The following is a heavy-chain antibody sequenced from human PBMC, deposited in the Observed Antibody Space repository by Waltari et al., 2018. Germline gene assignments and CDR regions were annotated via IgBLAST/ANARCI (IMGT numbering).Heavy chain of an antibody. CDR1: GSFYY. J-gene: IGHJ3*01. Sequence: QVQLQESGPGLVKPSETLSLTCTLSGSFYYLSWIRQPPGKGLECLGYDSYSGSTYYNPSLPSRVTILVGSSRTQFSLLLSSVTAADTVVYYCATLGARYSNAFDVWGQGTMVTVSS. D-gene: IGHD2-15*01. V-gene: IGHV4-59*08. CDR2: DSYSGST. CDR3: ATLGARYSNAFDV.